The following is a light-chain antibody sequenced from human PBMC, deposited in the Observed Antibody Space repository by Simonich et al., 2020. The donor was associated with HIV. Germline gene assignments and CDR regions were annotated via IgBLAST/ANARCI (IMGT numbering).Light chain of an antibody. Sequence: EIVMTQSPATLSVSPGERATLSCRASQGVSSNLAWYQQKPGQAPRLLIYGASTRATGIPARFSGSGSGTDFTLTISSLQPEDFATYYCQQSYSTPYTFGQGTKLEIK. CDR1: QGVSSN. J-gene: IGKJ2*01. CDR3: QQSYSTPYT. V-gene: IGKV3-15*01. CDR2: GAS.